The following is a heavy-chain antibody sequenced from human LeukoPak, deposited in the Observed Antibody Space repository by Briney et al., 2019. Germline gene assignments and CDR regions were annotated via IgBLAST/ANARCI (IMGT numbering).Heavy chain of an antibody. D-gene: IGHD3-9*01. V-gene: IGHV4-34*12. CDR3: ARWGRGRFFDWFSGDHWSFDL. J-gene: IGHJ2*01. CDR2: VFYSGST. CDR1: GGSFSGYY. Sequence: SETLSLTCAVYGGSFSGYYWGWIRQPPGKGLEWIANVFYSGSTYYNPSLKSRVTISADTSKNYFSLKLSSVTAADTAVYYCARWGRGRFFDWFSGDHWSFDLWGRGTLVTVSS.